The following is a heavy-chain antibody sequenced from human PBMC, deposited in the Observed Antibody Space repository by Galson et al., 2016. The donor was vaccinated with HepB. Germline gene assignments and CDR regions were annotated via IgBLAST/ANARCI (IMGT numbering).Heavy chain of an antibody. J-gene: IGHJ6*03. CDR2: ITRYNSSI. Sequence: SLRLSCAASGFTFGAYAMHWVRQAPGKGLEWVSRITRYNSSITYAGSVKGRFTISRDNAKNSLYLQMNSLRAEDTALYYCAKSGSMNYYYYMDVWGKGTTVTVSS. CDR1: GFTFGAYA. CDR3: AKSGSMNYYYYMDV. D-gene: IGHD1-26*01. V-gene: IGHV3-9*01.